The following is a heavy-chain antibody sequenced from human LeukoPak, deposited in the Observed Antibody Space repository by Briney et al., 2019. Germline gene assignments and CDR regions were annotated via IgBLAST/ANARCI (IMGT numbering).Heavy chain of an antibody. CDR3: AGGSTALSPNWLDP. J-gene: IGHJ5*02. CDR2: IYYSGTT. Sequence: PSETLSLTCTVSGDSITSGDYYWSWIRQSPKLGLEWIGYIYYSGTTYYNPSLESRLTITVDTSKNQFSLRLTSVTPADTDVYFCAGGSTALSPNWLDPWGQRTLVTVSS. CDR1: GDSITSGDYY. V-gene: IGHV4-30-4*08. D-gene: IGHD3-16*01.